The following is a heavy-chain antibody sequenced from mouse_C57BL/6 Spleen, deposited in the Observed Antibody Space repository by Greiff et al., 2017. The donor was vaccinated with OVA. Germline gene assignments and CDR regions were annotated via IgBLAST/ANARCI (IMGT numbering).Heavy chain of an antibody. CDR3: AREENAMDY. CDR2: ISYDGSN. CDR1: GYSITSGYY. V-gene: IGHV3-6*01. Sequence: ESGPGLVKPSQSLSLTCSVTGYSITSGYYWNWIRQFPGNKLEWMGYISYDGSNNYNPSLKNRISITRDTSKNQFFLKLNSVTTEDTATYYCAREENAMDYGGQGTSVTVSS. J-gene: IGHJ4*01.